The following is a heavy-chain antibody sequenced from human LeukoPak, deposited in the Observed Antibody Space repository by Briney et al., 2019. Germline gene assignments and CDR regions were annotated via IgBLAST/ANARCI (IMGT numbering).Heavy chain of an antibody. CDR1: GGTFSSYA. V-gene: IGHV1-69*13. CDR2: IIPIFGTA. CDR3: ARDPSTYCSGGSCRMDAFDI. Sequence: SVKVSCKASGGTFSSYAISWVRQAPGQGLEWMGGIIPIFGTANYAQKFQGRVTITADESTSTAYMELSSLRSEDTAVYYCARDPSTYCSGGSCRMDAFDIWGQGTMVTVSS. J-gene: IGHJ3*02. D-gene: IGHD2-15*01.